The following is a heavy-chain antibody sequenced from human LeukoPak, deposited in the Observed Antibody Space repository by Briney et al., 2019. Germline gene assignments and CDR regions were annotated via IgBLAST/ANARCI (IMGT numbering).Heavy chain of an antibody. CDR2: ICGSGCGGTT. J-gene: IGHJ5*02. CDR3: AKDRGGSYPTWFDP. Sequence: PGGSLRLSCAVSGFTFSIYGTTWVRQAPGKGLEWVSAICGSGCGGTTYYADSVKGRFTVSRDNSNNTLYLQMNSLTAEDTAVYYSAKDRGGSYPTWFDPWGQGTLVTVSS. CDR1: GFTFSIYG. D-gene: IGHD1-26*01. V-gene: IGHV3-23*01.